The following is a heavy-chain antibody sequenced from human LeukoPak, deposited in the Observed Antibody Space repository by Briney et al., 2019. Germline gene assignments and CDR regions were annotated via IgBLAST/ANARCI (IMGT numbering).Heavy chain of an antibody. D-gene: IGHD2-2*01. V-gene: IGHV3-33*06. CDR1: GFMFSRLG. CDR3: AKSVIPTAYQGTYYMDV. CDR2: IWHDGSVE. Sequence: PGGSLRLSCTASGFMFSRLGMQWVRQAPGEGLEWVAMIWHDGSVEEYADSVKGRFTISRDNSQNTLYLQMNSLRDDDTAVYYCAKSVIPTAYQGTYYMDVWGKGTTVIVSS. J-gene: IGHJ6*03.